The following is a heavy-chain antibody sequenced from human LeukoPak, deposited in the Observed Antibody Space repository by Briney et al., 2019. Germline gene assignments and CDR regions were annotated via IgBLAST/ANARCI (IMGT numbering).Heavy chain of an antibody. CDR3: AKGLVGGASFDY. J-gene: IGHJ4*02. D-gene: IGHD1-26*01. CDR1: GFTFSSYA. V-gene: IGHV3-23*01. Sequence: GGSLRLSCAASGFTFSSYAMNWVRQAPGKGLEWVSGTSGSGGSTYYADSVKGRFTISRDNSKNTLYLQMNSLRAEDTAVYYCAKGLVGGASFDYWGQGTLVTVSS. CDR2: TSGSGGST.